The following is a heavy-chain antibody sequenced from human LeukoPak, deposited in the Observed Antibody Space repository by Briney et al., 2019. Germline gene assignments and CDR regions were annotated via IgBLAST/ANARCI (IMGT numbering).Heavy chain of an antibody. Sequence: GASVKVSCKASGYTFTGYYIRWLRQAPGQGLEWMGWINPNSGGTNYAQKFQGRVTMTRDTSMSTAYMELSGLRSDDTAVYYCSRDSGYCSGGSCWYFDFWGQGTLVTVSA. CDR1: GYTFTGYY. D-gene: IGHD2-15*01. CDR3: SRDSGYCSGGSCWYFDF. J-gene: IGHJ4*02. V-gene: IGHV1-2*02. CDR2: INPNSGGT.